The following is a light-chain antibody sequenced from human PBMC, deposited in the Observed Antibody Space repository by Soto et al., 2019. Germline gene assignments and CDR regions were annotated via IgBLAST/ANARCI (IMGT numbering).Light chain of an antibody. V-gene: IGKV1-6*01. CDR2: AAT. J-gene: IGKJ2*01. CDR1: QGLRNG. CDR3: LQDYNYPYT. Sequence: AIQVTQSPSSLSASVGDRVTITCRASQGLRNGLGWYQQKSGKAPKLLIYAATSLQSGVPSRFSGSGSGTDFTLTISSLQPEDFATYYCLQDYNYPYTFGQGTKLEIK.